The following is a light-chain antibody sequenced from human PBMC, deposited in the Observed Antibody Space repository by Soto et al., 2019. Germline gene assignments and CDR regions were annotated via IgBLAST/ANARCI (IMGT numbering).Light chain of an antibody. CDR3: CSYAGSYTWV. J-gene: IGLJ3*02. V-gene: IGLV2-11*01. CDR1: SSDVGGYNY. Sequence: QSALTQPRSVSGSPGQSVTISCTGTSSDVGGYNYVSWYQQHPGKAPKLMIYDVSKRPSGVPDRFSGSKSGNTASLTISGLQAENEAHYYCCSYAGSYTWVFDGGTKLTVL. CDR2: DVS.